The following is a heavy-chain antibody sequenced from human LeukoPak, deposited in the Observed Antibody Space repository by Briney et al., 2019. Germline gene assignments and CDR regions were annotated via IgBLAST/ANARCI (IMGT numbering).Heavy chain of an antibody. CDR1: GGTFSSYA. J-gene: IGHJ4*02. D-gene: IGHD6-19*01. V-gene: IGHV1-69*05. CDR3: ARATGGAVAGIPYYFDY. Sequence: SVKVSCKASGGTFSSYAISWVRQAPGQGLEWMGGIIPIFGTANYAQKFQGRVTITTDESTSAAYMELSSLRSEDTAVYYCARATGGAVAGIPYYFDYWGQGTLVTVSS. CDR2: IIPIFGTA.